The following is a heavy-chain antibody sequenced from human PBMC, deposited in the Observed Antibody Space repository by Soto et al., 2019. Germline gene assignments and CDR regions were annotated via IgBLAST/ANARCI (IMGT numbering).Heavy chain of an antibody. CDR1: GGSISSSSYY. CDR2: IYYSGST. D-gene: IGHD6-6*01. CDR3: ARYCYSSSIFDY. J-gene: IGHJ4*02. V-gene: IGHV4-39*01. Sequence: SETLSLTCTVSGGSISSSSYYWGWIRQPPGKGLEWIGSIYYSGSTYYNPSLKSRVTISVDTSKNQFSLKLSSVTAADTAVYYWARYCYSSSIFDYWGQGTLVTVSS.